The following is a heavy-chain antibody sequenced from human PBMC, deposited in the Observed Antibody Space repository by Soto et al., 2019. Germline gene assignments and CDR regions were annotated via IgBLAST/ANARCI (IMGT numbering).Heavy chain of an antibody. CDR2: ISGSGGST. CDR1: GFTFSSYA. D-gene: IGHD3-22*01. CDR3: AKMGPYYYDSSGYYFDY. Sequence: GGSLRLSCAASGFTFSSYAMSWVRQAPGKGLEWVSAISGSGGSTYYADSVKGRFTISRDNSKNTLYLQMNSLRAEDTAVYYCAKMGPYYYDSSGYYFDYWGQGTLVNVSS. J-gene: IGHJ4*02. V-gene: IGHV3-23*01.